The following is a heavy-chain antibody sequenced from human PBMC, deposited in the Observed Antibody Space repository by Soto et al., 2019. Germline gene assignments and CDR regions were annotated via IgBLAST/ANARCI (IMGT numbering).Heavy chain of an antibody. D-gene: IGHD1-26*01. V-gene: IGHV3-30*18. Sequence: QVHLVESGGGVVQPGRSLRLSWAASGFSFSTYGMHWVRQAPGKGLEWVAFISNDGSNKYYADSVKGPFTISRDNSKNALCLQINSLRPECTAVYSCAKGFGNYWACALWGQGTLLTFSS. CDR2: ISNDGSNK. CDR3: AKGFGNYWACAL. J-gene: IGHJ4*02. CDR1: GFSFSTYG.